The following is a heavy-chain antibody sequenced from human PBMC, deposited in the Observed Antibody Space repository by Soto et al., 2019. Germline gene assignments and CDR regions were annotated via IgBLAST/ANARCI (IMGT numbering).Heavy chain of an antibody. CDR3: ARDPAPRFKYWYFVL. CDR1: GYTFTGYY. J-gene: IGHJ2*01. CDR2: INPNSGGT. Sequence: ASVKVSCKASGYTFTGYYMHWVRQAPGQGLEWMGWINPNSGGTNYAQKFQGWVTMTRDTSISTAYMELSRLRSDDTAVYYCARDPAPRFKYWYFVLGGGAPLVTVP. D-gene: IGHD3-16*01. V-gene: IGHV1-2*04.